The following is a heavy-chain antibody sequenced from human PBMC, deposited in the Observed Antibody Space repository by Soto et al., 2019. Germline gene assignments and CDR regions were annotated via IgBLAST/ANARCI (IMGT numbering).Heavy chain of an antibody. CDR2: ISYDGSNK. D-gene: IGHD5-12*01. J-gene: IGHJ4*02. CDR3: AKDNARSGYGGYYFDY. V-gene: IGHV3-30*18. CDR1: GFTFSSYG. Sequence: QVQLVESGGGVVQPGRSLRLSCAASGFTFSSYGMHWVRQAPGKGLEWVAVISYDGSNKYYADSVKGRFTISRDNSKNTLYLQMNSLRAGDTAVYYCAKDNARSGYGGYYFDYWGQGTLVTVSS.